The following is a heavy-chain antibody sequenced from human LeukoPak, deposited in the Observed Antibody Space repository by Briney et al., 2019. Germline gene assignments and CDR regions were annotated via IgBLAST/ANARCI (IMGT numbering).Heavy chain of an antibody. CDR2: ISYDGSNK. J-gene: IGHJ4*02. CDR3: ARAPGSYYDYYFDY. CDR1: GFTFSSYA. Sequence: GGSLRLSCVASGFTFSSYAMHWVRQAPGKGLEWVAVISYDGSNKYYADSVKGRFTISRDNSKNTLYLQMNSLGAEDTAVYYCARAPGSYYDYYFDYWGQGTLVTVSS. D-gene: IGHD1-26*01. V-gene: IGHV3-30*01.